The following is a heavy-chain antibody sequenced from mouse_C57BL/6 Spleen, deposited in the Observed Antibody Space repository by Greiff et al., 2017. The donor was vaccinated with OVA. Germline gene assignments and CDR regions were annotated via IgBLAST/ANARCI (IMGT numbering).Heavy chain of an antibody. V-gene: IGHV5-4*01. CDR1: GFTFSSYA. D-gene: IGHD2-5*01. CDR3: AREGYYSNYNYAMDY. CDR2: ISDGGSYT. Sequence: LVESGGGLVKPGGSLKLSCAASGFTFSSYAMSWVRQTPEKRLEWVATISDGGSYTYYPDNVKGRFTISRDNAKNNLYLQMSHLKSEDTAMYYCAREGYYSNYNYAMDYWGQGTSVTVSS. J-gene: IGHJ4*01.